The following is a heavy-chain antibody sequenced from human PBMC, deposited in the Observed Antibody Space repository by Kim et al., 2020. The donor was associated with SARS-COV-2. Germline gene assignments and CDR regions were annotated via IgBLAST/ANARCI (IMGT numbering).Heavy chain of an antibody. CDR3: ASMYDVLTGYLTFDY. V-gene: IGHV4-61*08. D-gene: IGHD3-9*01. Sequence: SETLSLTCTVSGDSVSSGAYYWSWIRQPPGKGLEWIGHIYYSGSTKYNPSLQSRVTILVDTSKNQFSLKLRSVTAADTAMYYCASMYDVLTGYLTFDYWGQGALVTVSS. CDR2: IYYSGST. CDR1: GDSVSSGAYY. J-gene: IGHJ4*02.